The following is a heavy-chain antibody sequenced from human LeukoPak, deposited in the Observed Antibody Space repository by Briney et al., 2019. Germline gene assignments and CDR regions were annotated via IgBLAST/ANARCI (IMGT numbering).Heavy chain of an antibody. J-gene: IGHJ3*02. CDR3: AREDAEQMDNSFDI. CDR1: GGSISSYY. CDR2: IYYSGST. Sequence: SETLSLTCTVSGGSISSYYWSWIRQPPGKGLEWIGYIYYSGSTNYKSSLKSRVTMSVDTSKNQFSLKLSSVTAADTAVYYCAREDAEQMDNSFDIWGQGTMVTVSS. V-gene: IGHV4-59*12. D-gene: IGHD5-24*01.